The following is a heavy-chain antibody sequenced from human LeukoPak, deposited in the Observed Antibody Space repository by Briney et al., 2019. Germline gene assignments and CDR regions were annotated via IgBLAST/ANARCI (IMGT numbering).Heavy chain of an antibody. CDR2: ISSSSSYI. CDR3: AREKVAAAETFFDY. CDR1: GFTFSSYS. V-gene: IGHV3-21*04. J-gene: IGHJ4*02. Sequence: GGSLRLSCAASGFTFSSYSMNWVRQAPGKGLEWVSSISSSSSYIYYADSVKGRFTISRDNAKNSLYLQMNSLRAEDTALYYCAREKVAAAETFFDYWGQGTLVTVSS. D-gene: IGHD6-13*01.